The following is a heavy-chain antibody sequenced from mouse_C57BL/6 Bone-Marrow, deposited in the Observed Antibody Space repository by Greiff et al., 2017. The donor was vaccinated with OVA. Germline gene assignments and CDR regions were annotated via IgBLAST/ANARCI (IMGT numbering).Heavy chain of an antibody. CDR1: GYTFTDYY. V-gene: IGHV1-76*01. CDR3: ARERTVVARGFAC. Sequence: VQLQQSGAELVRPGASVKLSCKASGYTFTDYYINWVKQRPGQGLEWIARIYPGSGNTYYNEKFKGKATLTAEKSSSTAYMQLSSLTSEDSAVYFCARERTVVARGFACWGQGTLGTVSA. CDR2: IYPGSGNT. D-gene: IGHD1-1*01. J-gene: IGHJ3*01.